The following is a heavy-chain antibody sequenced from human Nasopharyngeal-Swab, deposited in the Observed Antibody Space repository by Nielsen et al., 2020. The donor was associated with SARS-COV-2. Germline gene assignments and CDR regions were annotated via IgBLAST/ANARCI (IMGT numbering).Heavy chain of an antibody. Sequence: ASVKVSCKASGDTFTGYYMHWVRQAPGQGLEWRGRINPNSGGTNYAQKSQGRVTMTRDTSISTAYMELSRLRSDDTAVYYCARVGELLGYYFDYWGQGTLVTVSS. CDR1: GDTFTGYY. D-gene: IGHD1-26*01. CDR3: ARVGELLGYYFDY. J-gene: IGHJ4*02. CDR2: INPNSGGT. V-gene: IGHV1-2*06.